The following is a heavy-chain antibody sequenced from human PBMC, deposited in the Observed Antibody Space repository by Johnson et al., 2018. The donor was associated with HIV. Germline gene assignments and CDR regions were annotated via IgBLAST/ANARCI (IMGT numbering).Heavy chain of an antibody. D-gene: IGHD1-26*01. Sequence: VQLVESGGGVVQPGRSLRLSCEASGFTFSSYAMHWVRQAPGKGLEWVSGISWNSGSIGYADSVKGRFTISRDNAKNSLYLQMNSLRAEDTALYYCAKAVSGSYDDAFDIWGRGTLVTVSS. V-gene: IGHV3-9*01. CDR3: AKAVSGSYDDAFDI. J-gene: IGHJ3*02. CDR1: GFTFSSYA. CDR2: ISWNSGSI.